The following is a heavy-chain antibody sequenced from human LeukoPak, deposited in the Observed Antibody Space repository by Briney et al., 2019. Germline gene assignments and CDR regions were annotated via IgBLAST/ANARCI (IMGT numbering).Heavy chain of an antibody. CDR1: GGTFSSYT. J-gene: IGHJ4*02. D-gene: IGHD3-3*01. CDR2: IIPILGIA. Sequence: SVKVSCKASGGTFSSYTISWVRQAPGQGLEWMGRIIPILGIANYAQKFQGRVTITADKSTSTAYMELSSLRSEDTAVYYCARDGVSRNSGYYGPFDYWGQGTLVTVSS. V-gene: IGHV1-69*04. CDR3: ARDGVSRNSGYYGPFDY.